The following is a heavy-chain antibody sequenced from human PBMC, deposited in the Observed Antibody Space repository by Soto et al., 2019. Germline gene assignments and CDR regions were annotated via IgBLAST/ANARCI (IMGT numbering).Heavy chain of an antibody. CDR1: GYTFTSYA. CDR2: INAGNGNT. CDR3: AIATAMVRDAFDI. J-gene: IGHJ3*02. Sequence: ASVKVSCKASGYTFTSYAMHWVRQAPGQRLEWMGWINAGNGNTKYSQKFQGRVTITRDTSASTAYMELSSLRSEDTAVYYCAIATAMVRDAFDIWGQGTMVTVSS. D-gene: IGHD5-18*01. V-gene: IGHV1-3*01.